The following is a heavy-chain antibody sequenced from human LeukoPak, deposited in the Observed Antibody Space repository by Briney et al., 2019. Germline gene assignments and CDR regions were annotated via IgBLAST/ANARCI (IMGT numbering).Heavy chain of an antibody. CDR2: ISYDGSNK. Sequence: GGSLRLSCAASGFTFSIYGMNWVRQAPGKGLEWVAVISYDGSNKYYADSVKGRFTISRDNSMNTLYLQMNSLRAEDTAVYYCARDLTKDIAVAGISDYWGQGTLVTVSS. J-gene: IGHJ4*02. D-gene: IGHD6-19*01. CDR3: ARDLTKDIAVAGISDY. V-gene: IGHV3-30*03. CDR1: GFTFSIYG.